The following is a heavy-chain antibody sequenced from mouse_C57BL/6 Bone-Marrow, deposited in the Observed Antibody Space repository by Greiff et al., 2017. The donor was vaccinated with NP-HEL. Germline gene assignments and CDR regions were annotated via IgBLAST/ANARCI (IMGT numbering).Heavy chain of an antibody. V-gene: IGHV5-9-1*02. CDR2: ISSGGDYI. CDR3: TRAPFYYSNYPAWFAY. J-gene: IGHJ3*01. Sequence: EVKLVESGEGLVKPGGSLKLSCAASGFTFSSYAMSWVRPTPEKRLEWVAYISSGGDYIYYADTVKGRFTISRDNARNTLYLQMSSLKSEDTAMYYCTRAPFYYSNYPAWFAYWGQGILVTVSA. CDR1: GFTFSSYA. D-gene: IGHD2-5*01.